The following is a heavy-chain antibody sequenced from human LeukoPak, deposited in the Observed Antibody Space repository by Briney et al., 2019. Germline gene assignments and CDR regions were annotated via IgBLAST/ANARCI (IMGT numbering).Heavy chain of an antibody. D-gene: IGHD2-2*01. Sequence: ASVKVSCKASGYTFTSYDINWVRQATGQGLEWMGWMSPNSGNTGYAQKFQGRVTMTRNTSISTAYMELSSLRSEDTAVYYCARSGSCSSTSCPPYGMDVWGQGTTVTVSS. CDR2: MSPNSGNT. CDR1: GYTFTSYD. V-gene: IGHV1-8*01. J-gene: IGHJ6*02. CDR3: ARSGSCSSTSCPPYGMDV.